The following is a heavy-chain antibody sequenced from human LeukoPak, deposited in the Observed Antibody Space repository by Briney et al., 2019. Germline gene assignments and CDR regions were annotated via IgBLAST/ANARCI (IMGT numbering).Heavy chain of an antibody. CDR3: ARGPNFYSSGWNPFDY. CDR1: GFTFDGYG. V-gene: IGHV3-20*04. CDR2: INWNGGST. D-gene: IGHD6-25*01. Sequence: GGSLRLSCAASGFTFDGYGMSWVRQAPGKGLEWVSGINWNGGSTGYADSVKGRFTISRDNAKNSLYLQMNSLRAEDTALYYCARGPNFYSSGWNPFDYWGQGTLVTVSS. J-gene: IGHJ4*02.